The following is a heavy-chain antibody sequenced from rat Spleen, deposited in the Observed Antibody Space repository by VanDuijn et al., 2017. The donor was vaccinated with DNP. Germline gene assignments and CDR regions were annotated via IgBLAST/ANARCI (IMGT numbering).Heavy chain of an antibody. CDR1: GFTFNNYW. CDR2: IPSRGGNT. Sequence: EVQLVESGGDLVQPGRSLKLSCAASGFTFNNYWMAWIRQVPGKGLEWVASIPSRGGNTYYPDSVKGRFTISRDNAKNTLYLQMNSLRSEDTATYYCATQGQLGITWFAYWGQGTLVTVSS. J-gene: IGHJ3*01. D-gene: IGHD1-5*01. CDR3: ATQGQLGITWFAY. V-gene: IGHV5-31*01.